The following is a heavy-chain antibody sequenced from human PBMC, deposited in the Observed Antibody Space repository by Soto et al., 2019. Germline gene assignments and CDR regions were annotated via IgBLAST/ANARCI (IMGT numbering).Heavy chain of an antibody. CDR3: ARGVVVAATLDY. D-gene: IGHD2-15*01. Sequence: GASVKVSCKASGYTFTSYDINWVRQATGQGLEWMGWMNPNSGNTGYAQKFQGRVTMTRNTFISTAYMELSSLRSEDTAVYYCARGVVVAATLDYWGQGTLVTVSS. V-gene: IGHV1-8*01. J-gene: IGHJ4*02. CDR2: MNPNSGNT. CDR1: GYTFTSYD.